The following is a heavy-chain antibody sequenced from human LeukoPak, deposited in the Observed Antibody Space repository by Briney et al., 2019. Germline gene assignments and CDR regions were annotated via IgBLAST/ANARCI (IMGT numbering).Heavy chain of an antibody. CDR1: GESFSGYF. J-gene: IGHJ4*02. D-gene: IGHD5-24*01. Sequence: PSETLSLTCAVYGESFSGYFWSWIRQPPGKGLEWIGEINHSGYTNYNPSLKSRVTISVDTSKKQFSLKLSSVTAADTAVYYCARDQRDGYNYSPRNWGQGTLVTVSS. CDR2: INHSGYT. V-gene: IGHV4-34*01. CDR3: ARDQRDGYNYSPRN.